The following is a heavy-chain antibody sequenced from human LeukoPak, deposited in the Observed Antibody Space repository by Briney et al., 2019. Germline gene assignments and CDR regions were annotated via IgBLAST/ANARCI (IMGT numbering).Heavy chain of an antibody. CDR3: ARDLRTSGYCSGGSCSNWFDP. D-gene: IGHD2-15*01. V-gene: IGHV3-21*01. J-gene: IGHJ5*02. CDR1: GFTFSSYG. Sequence: TTGGSLRLSCAASGFTFSSYGMNWIRQAPGKGLEWVSSISSGSSYIYYADSVKGRFTISRDNAKKSLYLQMNSLRAEDTAVYYCARDLRTSGYCSGGSCSNWFDPWGQGTLVTVSS. CDR2: ISSGSSYI.